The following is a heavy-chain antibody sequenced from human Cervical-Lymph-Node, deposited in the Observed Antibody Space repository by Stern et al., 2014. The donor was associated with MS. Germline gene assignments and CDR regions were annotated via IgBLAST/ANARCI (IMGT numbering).Heavy chain of an antibody. CDR1: GGTFSSYA. Sequence: QLVQSGAEVKKPGSSVKVSCKASGGTFSSYAFSWVRQAPGQGLEWMGGIIPVLGTTPYAQKFQGRVTITADESTSTVYMELRSLRSEDTAVYYCARDRGYCSGRSCYAIDWFDPWGQGALVTVSS. CDR3: ARDRGYCSGRSCYAIDWFDP. V-gene: IGHV1-69*01. J-gene: IGHJ5*02. CDR2: IIPVLGTT. D-gene: IGHD2-15*01.